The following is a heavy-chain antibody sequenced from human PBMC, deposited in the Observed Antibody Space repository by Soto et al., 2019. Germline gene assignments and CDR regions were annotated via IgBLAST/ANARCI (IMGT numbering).Heavy chain of an antibody. CDR1: GYTLTELS. CDR3: ATDTYGSGSIFLFH. CDR2: FDPEDGET. Sequence: ASVKVSCKVSGYTLTELSMHWVRQAPGKGLEWMGGFDPEDGETIYAQKFQGRVTMTEDTSTDTAYMELSSLRSEDTAVYYCATDTYGSGSIFLFHWGQGTLVTVSS. J-gene: IGHJ4*02. D-gene: IGHD3-10*01. V-gene: IGHV1-24*01.